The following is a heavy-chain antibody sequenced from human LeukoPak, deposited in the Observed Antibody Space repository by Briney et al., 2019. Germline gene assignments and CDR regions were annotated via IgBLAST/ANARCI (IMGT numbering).Heavy chain of an antibody. CDR3: ASLMTTVTTVDY. CDR2: ISGSGGST. CDR1: GFTFSSYA. J-gene: IGHJ4*02. Sequence: GGSLRLSCAASGFTFSSYAMSWVRQAPGKGLEWVSAISGSGGSTYYADSVKGRFTISRDNAKNSLYLQMNSLRAEDTAVYYCASLMTTVTTVDYWGQGTLVTVSS. D-gene: IGHD4-17*01. V-gene: IGHV3-23*01.